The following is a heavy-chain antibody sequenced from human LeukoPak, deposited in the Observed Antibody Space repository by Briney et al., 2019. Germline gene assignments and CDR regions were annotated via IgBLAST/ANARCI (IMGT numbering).Heavy chain of an antibody. Sequence: SETLALTCAVYGGSFSDYYWSWIRQPPGKGLEWIGEINHSGNTYYNPSLKSRVTISVDTSKNQFSLKLSSVTAADTAVYYCARAGFGLAPLRGTPFDYWGQGTLVTVSS. CDR3: ARAGFGLAPLRGTPFDY. J-gene: IGHJ4*02. CDR2: INHSGNT. V-gene: IGHV4-34*01. D-gene: IGHD3-10*01. CDR1: GGSFSDYY.